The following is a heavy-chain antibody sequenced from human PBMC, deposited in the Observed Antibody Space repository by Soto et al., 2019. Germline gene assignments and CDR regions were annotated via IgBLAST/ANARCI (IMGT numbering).Heavy chain of an antibody. CDR1: GFTFSTYA. CDR2: IGGSGGST. Sequence: GSLRLSCVASGFTFSTYAMSWVRQAPGKGLEWVSAIGGSGGSTFYADSLKGRFTMSRDNSKNTLYLQMNSLRAEDTAVYYCARDRGYMDVWGQGTTVTVSS. V-gene: IGHV3-23*01. D-gene: IGHD6-25*01. CDR3: ARDRGYMDV. J-gene: IGHJ6*02.